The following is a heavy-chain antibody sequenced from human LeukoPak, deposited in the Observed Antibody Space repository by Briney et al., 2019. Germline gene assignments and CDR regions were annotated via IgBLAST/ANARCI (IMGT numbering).Heavy chain of an antibody. V-gene: IGHV1-18*01. Sequence: ASVKVSCKASGYTFTSYGISWVRQAPGQGLEWMGWISAYNGNTNYAQKLQGRVTMTTDTSTSTAYMELRSLRSDDTAVYYCARDPSALYDFWSGYYGYHGMDVWGQGTTVTVSS. J-gene: IGHJ6*02. D-gene: IGHD3-3*01. CDR2: ISAYNGNT. CDR3: ARDPSALYDFWSGYYGYHGMDV. CDR1: GYTFTSYG.